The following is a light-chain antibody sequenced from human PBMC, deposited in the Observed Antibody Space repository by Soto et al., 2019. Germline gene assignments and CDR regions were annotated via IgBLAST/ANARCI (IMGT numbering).Light chain of an antibody. CDR1: QGIAPY. CDR3: QKYNSAPLT. Sequence: DVQMTQSPSSLSAFVGDRVTITCRASQGIAPYLAWFQQKPVKVPKLLIYATSTFQSGVPSRFSGSGSGTDFTLTINSLQPEDVGTYYCQKYNSAPLTFGGGTKVEIK. V-gene: IGKV1-27*01. CDR2: ATS. J-gene: IGKJ4*01.